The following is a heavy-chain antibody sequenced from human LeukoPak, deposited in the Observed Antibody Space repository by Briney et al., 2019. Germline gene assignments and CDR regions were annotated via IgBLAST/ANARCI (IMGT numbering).Heavy chain of an antibody. V-gene: IGHV4-31*03. Sequence: SETLSLTCTVSGGSISRGGYYWSWIRQHPGKGLEWIGYIYYSGSTYYNPSLKSRVTISVDTSKNQFSLKLSSVTAADTAVYYCARDQAVTTQNWFDHWGQGTLVTVSS. CDR1: GGSISRGGYY. J-gene: IGHJ5*02. CDR2: IYYSGST. CDR3: ARDQAVTTQNWFDH. D-gene: IGHD4-17*01.